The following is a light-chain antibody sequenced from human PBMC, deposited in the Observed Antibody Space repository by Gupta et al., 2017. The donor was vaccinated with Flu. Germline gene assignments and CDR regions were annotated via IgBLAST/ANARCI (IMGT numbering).Light chain of an antibody. J-gene: IGKJ4*01. V-gene: IGKV3-20*01. CDR2: GDS. CDR3: QQYGSSPT. Sequence: GQAPRLLIYGDSTGASGVPHRFSASGSGTDFTLIINGLEPEDFTVYYCQQYGSSPTFGGGTKVEI.